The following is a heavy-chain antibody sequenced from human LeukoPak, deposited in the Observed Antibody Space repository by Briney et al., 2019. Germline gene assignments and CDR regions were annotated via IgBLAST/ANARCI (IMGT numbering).Heavy chain of an antibody. J-gene: IGHJ5*02. CDR1: GGSISSYY. V-gene: IGHV4-59*12. Sequence: SETLSLTCTVSGGSISSYYWSWIRQPPGKGLEWIGYIYYSGSTNYNPSLKSRVTISVDTSKNQFSLKLSSVTAADTAVYYCARASLYYDFWSGYPNWFDPWGQGTLVTVSS. CDR2: IYYSGST. CDR3: ARASLYYDFWSGYPNWFDP. D-gene: IGHD3-3*01.